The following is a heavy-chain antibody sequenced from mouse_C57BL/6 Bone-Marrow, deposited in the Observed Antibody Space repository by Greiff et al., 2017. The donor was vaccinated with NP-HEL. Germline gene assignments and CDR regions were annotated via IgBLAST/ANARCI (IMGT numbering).Heavy chain of an antibody. CDR2: TYPRSGNT. D-gene: IGHD1-1*01. Sequence: QVQLQQSGAELARPGASVKLSCKASGYTFTSYGISWVKQRTGQGLEWIGETYPRSGNTYYNEKFKGKATLTADKSSSTAYMELRSLTSEDSAVYFCATTEGYWGQGTTLTVSS. J-gene: IGHJ2*01. CDR3: ATTEGY. V-gene: IGHV1-81*01. CDR1: GYTFTSYG.